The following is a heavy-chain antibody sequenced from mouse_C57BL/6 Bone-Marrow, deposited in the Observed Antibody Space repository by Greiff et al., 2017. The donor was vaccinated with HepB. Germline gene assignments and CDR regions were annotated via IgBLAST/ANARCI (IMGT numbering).Heavy chain of an antibody. CDR2: ILPGSGST. J-gene: IGHJ2*01. Sequence: QVQLQQSGAELMKPGASVKLSCKATGYTFTGYWIEWVKQRPGHGLEWIGEILPGSGSTNYNEKCKGKATFTADTSSTNAYMQLSSLTTEDSAIYYCARLLPLFDYWGQGTTLTVSS. CDR1: GYTFTGYW. D-gene: IGHD1-1*01. CDR3: ARLLPLFDY. V-gene: IGHV1-9*01.